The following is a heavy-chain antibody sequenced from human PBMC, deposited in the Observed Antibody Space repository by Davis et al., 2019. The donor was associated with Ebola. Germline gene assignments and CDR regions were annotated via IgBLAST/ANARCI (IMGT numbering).Heavy chain of an antibody. CDR1: GFTFGSYH. V-gene: IGHV3-33*01. D-gene: IGHD5-12*01. J-gene: IGHJ4*02. CDR3: ARDRGSGYNGALDY. Sequence: GGSLRLSCVGSGFTFGSYHMHWIRQAPGKGLEWVAVIWYDGTKTYYADSVKGRFTISRDNAKNSLYLQMNSLRAEDTAIYYCARDRGSGYNGALDYWGQGTLVTVSS. CDR2: IWYDGTKT.